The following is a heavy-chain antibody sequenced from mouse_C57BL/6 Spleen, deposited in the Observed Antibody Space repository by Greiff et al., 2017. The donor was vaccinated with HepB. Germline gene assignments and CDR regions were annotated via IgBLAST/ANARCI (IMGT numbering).Heavy chain of an antibody. CDR3: ASGSSYGYFDV. D-gene: IGHD1-1*01. V-gene: IGHV1-59*01. CDR1: GYTFTSYW. J-gene: IGHJ1*03. CDR2: IDPSDSYT. Sequence: QVQLQQPGAELVRPGTSVKLSCKASGYTFTSYWMHWVKQRPGQGLEWIGVIDPSDSYTNYNQKFKGKATLTVDTSSSTAYMQLSSLASEDSAVYYCASGSSYGYFDVWGTGTTVTVSS.